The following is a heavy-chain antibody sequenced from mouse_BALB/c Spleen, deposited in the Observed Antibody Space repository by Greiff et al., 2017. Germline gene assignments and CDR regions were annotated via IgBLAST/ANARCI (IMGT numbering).Heavy chain of an antibody. D-gene: IGHD2-4*01. Sequence: EVQLVESGPGLVKPSQSLSLTCTVTGYSITSDYAWNWIRQFPGNKLEWMGYISYSGSTSYNPSLKSRISITRDTSKNQFFLQLNSVTTEDTATYYCARVSDDYDVEFAYWGQGTLVTVSA. J-gene: IGHJ3*01. CDR2: ISYSGST. CDR1: GYSITSDYA. CDR3: ARVSDDYDVEFAY. V-gene: IGHV3-2*02.